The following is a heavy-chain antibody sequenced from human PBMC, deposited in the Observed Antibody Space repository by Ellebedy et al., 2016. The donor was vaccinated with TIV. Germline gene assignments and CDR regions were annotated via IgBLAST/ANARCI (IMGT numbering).Heavy chain of an antibody. Sequence: PGGSLRLSCAASGFIFGNSGMSWVRQAPGKGLEWVSGLIASGGSTYYADSVRGRFTISRDNSKNTLYLQMNSLRAEDTATYYCVKGSGTMDVWGQGTTVTVSS. D-gene: IGHD1-1*01. J-gene: IGHJ6*02. CDR3: VKGSGTMDV. CDR1: GFIFGNSG. V-gene: IGHV3-23*01. CDR2: LIASGGST.